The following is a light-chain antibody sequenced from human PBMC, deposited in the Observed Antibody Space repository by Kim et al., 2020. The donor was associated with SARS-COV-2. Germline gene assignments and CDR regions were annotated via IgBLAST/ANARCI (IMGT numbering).Light chain of an antibody. Sequence: GQSVSISCTGTSSDVGSYNRVSWYQQPPGTAPNLMIYEVSNRPSGVPDRFSGSKSGNTASLTISGLQAEDEADYYCSSYTSSSTGVFGGGTQLTVL. CDR1: SSDVGSYNR. CDR2: EVS. CDR3: SSYTSSSTGV. J-gene: IGLJ2*01. V-gene: IGLV2-18*02.